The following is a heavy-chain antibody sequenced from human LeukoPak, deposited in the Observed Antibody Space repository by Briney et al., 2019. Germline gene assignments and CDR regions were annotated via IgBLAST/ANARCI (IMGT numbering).Heavy chain of an antibody. CDR1: GLTFSSHW. V-gene: IGHV3-7*01. CDR2: IKEDGSEK. J-gene: IGHJ4*02. D-gene: IGHD1-26*01. CDR3: ATYSGSRSFGY. Sequence: GGSLRLSCEASGLTFSSHWMSWVRQAPGKGLEWVANIKEDGSEKYYVDYVKGRFTISRDNAKNSLCLQMNSLRAEDTAMYYCATYSGSRSFGYWGQGSLVTVSS.